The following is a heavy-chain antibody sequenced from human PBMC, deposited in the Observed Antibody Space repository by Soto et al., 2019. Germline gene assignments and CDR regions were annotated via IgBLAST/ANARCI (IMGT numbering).Heavy chain of an antibody. CDR3: ARESNYGGNSGVGNYYYGMDV. CDR1: GYTFTSYY. Sequence: ASVKVSCKASGYTFTSYYMHWLRQAPGQGLEWMGIINPSGGSTSYAQKFQSRVTMTRDTSTSTVYMELSSLRSEDTAVYYCARESNYGGNSGVGNYYYGMDVWGQGTTVTVSS. J-gene: IGHJ6*02. CDR2: INPSGGST. V-gene: IGHV1-46*01. D-gene: IGHD4-17*01.